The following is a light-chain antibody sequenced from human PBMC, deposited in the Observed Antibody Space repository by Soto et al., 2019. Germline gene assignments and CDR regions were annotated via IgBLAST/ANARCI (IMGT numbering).Light chain of an antibody. J-gene: IGLJ1*01. CDR1: SSDVGGYKY. CDR2: DVT. V-gene: IGLV2-14*01. Sequence: QSLLTQPASVSGSPGQSITISCTGTSSDVGGYKYVSWYQQHPDKAPTLIIYDVTNRPSGISNRFSGSKSGNTASLTVSGLQAEDEADYYCSSYTSSSSYVFGTGTKVTVL. CDR3: SSYTSSSSYV.